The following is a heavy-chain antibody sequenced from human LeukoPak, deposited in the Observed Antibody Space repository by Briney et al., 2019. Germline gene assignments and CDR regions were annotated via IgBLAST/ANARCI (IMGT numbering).Heavy chain of an antibody. CDR3: ARGGYYDILTGYYSSPNYFDY. CDR1: GYTFTSYY. D-gene: IGHD3-9*01. Sequence: ASVKVSCKASGYTFTSYYMHWVRQAPGQGLEWMGIINPSGGSTSYAQKLQGRVTMTTDTSTSTAYMELRSLRSDDTAVYYCARGGYYDILTGYYSSPNYFDYWGQGTLVTVSS. CDR2: INPSGGST. V-gene: IGHV1-46*01. J-gene: IGHJ4*02.